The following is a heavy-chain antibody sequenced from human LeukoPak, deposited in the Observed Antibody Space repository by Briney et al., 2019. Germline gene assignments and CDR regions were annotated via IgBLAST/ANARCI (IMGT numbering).Heavy chain of an antibody. J-gene: IGHJ4*02. V-gene: IGHV3-30*04. D-gene: IGHD3-9*01. Sequence: SGRSLRLSCAASGFTFSSYAMHWVRQAPGKGLEWVAVISYDGSNKYYADSVKGRFTISRDNSKNTLYLQMNSLRAEDTAVYYCARGAEVVPAAISTVLRYFDLFFPPDCWGQGTLVTVSS. CDR2: ISYDGSNK. CDR3: ARGAEVVPAAISTVLRYFDLFFPPDC. CDR1: GFTFSSYA.